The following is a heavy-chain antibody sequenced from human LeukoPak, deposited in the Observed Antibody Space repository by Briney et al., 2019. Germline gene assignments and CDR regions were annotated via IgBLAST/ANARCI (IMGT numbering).Heavy chain of an antibody. Sequence: SETLSLTCTVSGGSIRSSSYYWGWIRQPPGKGLEWIGSIHYSGSTCYNPSLQSRVTISVDTSKNQFSLKLRSVTAADTAVYYCATPSMLSKPIDYWGQGTLVTVSS. D-gene: IGHD2-8*01. J-gene: IGHJ4*02. CDR2: IHYSGST. V-gene: IGHV4-39*01. CDR3: ATPSMLSKPIDY. CDR1: GGSIRSSSYY.